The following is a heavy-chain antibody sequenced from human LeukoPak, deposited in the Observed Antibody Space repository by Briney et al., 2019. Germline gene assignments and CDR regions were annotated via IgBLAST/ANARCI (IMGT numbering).Heavy chain of an antibody. J-gene: IGHJ3*02. CDR2: IYYSGSG. CDR1: GVSISSYY. Sequence: SETLSLTCTVSGVSISSYYWSWIRQPPGKGLEWIGYIYYSGSGNYNPSLKSRVSISVDTSKRQFSLKVNSVTAADTAVYYCARGASGTLYDAFDIWGRGTMVTVSS. CDR3: ARGASGTLYDAFDI. D-gene: IGHD1-26*01. V-gene: IGHV4-59*01.